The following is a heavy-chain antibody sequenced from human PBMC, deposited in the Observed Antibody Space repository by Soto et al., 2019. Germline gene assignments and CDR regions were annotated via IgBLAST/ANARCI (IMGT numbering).Heavy chain of an antibody. D-gene: IGHD2-21*01. J-gene: IGHJ6*02. CDR3: ARLAGSPGYYYGMDV. CDR2: IDPSDSYT. V-gene: IGHV5-10-1*01. Sequence: SWFRKIKGKGLEWMGRIDPSDSYTNYSPSFQGHVTISAEKSISTAYLQWSRLQASDTAMYYCARLAGSPGYYYGMDVWCQGTPVTV.